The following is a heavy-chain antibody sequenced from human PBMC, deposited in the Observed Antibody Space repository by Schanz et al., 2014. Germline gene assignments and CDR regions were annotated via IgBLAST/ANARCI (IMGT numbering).Heavy chain of an antibody. Sequence: QVQLQESGPGLLKPSETLSLTCTVSGGSIRSYFWSWIRQPPGKGLEWIGYIYYSGSSVYNPSLKTRVPISVDTSKNQFSLTLTSLTAADTAVYYCARDTTWRLDLWGRGTLVTVSS. CDR3: ARDTTWRLDL. V-gene: IGHV4-59*12. CDR1: GGSIRSYF. D-gene: IGHD1-1*01. J-gene: IGHJ2*01. CDR2: IYYSGSS.